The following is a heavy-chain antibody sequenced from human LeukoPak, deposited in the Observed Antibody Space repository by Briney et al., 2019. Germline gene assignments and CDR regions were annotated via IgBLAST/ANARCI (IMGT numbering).Heavy chain of an antibody. CDR3: ARGVRWDHQRGFDY. V-gene: IGHV4-59*01. CDR1: GGSISTYY. Sequence: SETLSLTCTVSGGSISTYYWNWIRQPPGKGLEWIGYIYHSGSTNYNPSLQSRVTISVDTSKNQFSLNLNSVTAADTAVYYCARGVRWDHQRGFDYWGQGTLVTVSS. J-gene: IGHJ4*02. CDR2: IYHSGST. D-gene: IGHD1-26*01.